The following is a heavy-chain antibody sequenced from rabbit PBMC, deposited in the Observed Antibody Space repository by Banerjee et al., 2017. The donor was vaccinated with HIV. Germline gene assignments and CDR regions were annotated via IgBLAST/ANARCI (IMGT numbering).Heavy chain of an antibody. CDR1: GIDFSRYYY. Sequence: QSLEESGGGLVKPGASLTLTCTASGIDFSRYYYMCWVRQAPGKGLEWIACIYTDNSGGTYYASWAKGRFTISKTSSTTVTLQMTSLTAADTATYFCARAPDYVGYDYATQFMTRLDLWGPGTLVTVS. J-gene: IGHJ3*01. CDR3: ARAPDYVGYDYATQFMTRLDL. D-gene: IGHD6-1*01. V-gene: IGHV1S40*01. CDR2: IYTDNSGGT.